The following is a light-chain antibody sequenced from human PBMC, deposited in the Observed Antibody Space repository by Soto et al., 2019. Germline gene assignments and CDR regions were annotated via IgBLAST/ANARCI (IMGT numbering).Light chain of an antibody. CDR1: SSNIGAVYD. Sequence: QSVLTQPPSVSGAPGQRVTISCTGSSSNIGAVYDVHWYQQLPGTAPKLLIHGNSTRPSGVPDRFSGSKSGTSAALAITGLQAEDEADYYCQYYDSSVYYVFGAGTKLTVL. V-gene: IGLV1-40*01. J-gene: IGLJ1*01. CDR2: GNS. CDR3: QYYDSSVYYV.